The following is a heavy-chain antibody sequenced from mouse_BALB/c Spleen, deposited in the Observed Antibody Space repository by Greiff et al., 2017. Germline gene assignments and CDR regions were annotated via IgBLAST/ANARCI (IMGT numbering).Heavy chain of an antibody. Sequence: VQLQQSGAELVRPGASVKLSCKASGYTFTSYWINWVKQRPGQGLEWIGNIYPSDSYTNYNQKFKDKATLTVDKSSSTAYMQLSSPTSEDSAVYYCTISYGSSSFAYWGQGTLVTVSA. D-gene: IGHD1-1*01. J-gene: IGHJ3*01. CDR3: TISYGSSSFAY. CDR2: IYPSDSYT. CDR1: GYTFTSYW. V-gene: IGHV1-69*02.